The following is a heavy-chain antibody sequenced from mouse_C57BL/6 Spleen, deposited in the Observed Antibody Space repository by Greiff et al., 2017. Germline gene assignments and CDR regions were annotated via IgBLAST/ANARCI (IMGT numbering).Heavy chain of an antibody. Sequence: VQLQQPGAELVRPGSSVKLSCKASGYTFTSYWMDWVKQRPGQGLEWIGNIYPSDSETHYNQKFKDKATLTVDKSSSTAYMQLSSLTSEDSAVYYCAREGVYYGSSFYAMDYWGQGTSVTVSS. CDR1: GYTFTSYW. V-gene: IGHV1-61*01. J-gene: IGHJ4*01. D-gene: IGHD1-1*01. CDR3: AREGVYYGSSFYAMDY. CDR2: IYPSDSET.